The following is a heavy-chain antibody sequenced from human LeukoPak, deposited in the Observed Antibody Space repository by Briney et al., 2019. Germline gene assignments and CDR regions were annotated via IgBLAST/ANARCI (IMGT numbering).Heavy chain of an antibody. CDR3: ARAAQHYDFWSGSHLDYMDV. J-gene: IGHJ6*03. CDR1: GYTFTSYY. V-gene: IGHV1-8*01. Sequence: EASVKVSCKASGYTFTSYYINWVRQATGQGLEWMGWMNPNSGNAGYAQKFQGRVTMTRNTSISTAYMELSRLRSDDTAVYYCARAAQHYDFWSGSHLDYMDVWGKGTTVTVSS. D-gene: IGHD3-3*01. CDR2: MNPNSGNA.